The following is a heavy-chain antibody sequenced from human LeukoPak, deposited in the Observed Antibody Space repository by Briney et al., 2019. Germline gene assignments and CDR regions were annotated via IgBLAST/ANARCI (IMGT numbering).Heavy chain of an antibody. CDR2: IYYSGST. CDR3: ARGLAGYSGGDDAFDI. CDR1: GGSISSYY. V-gene: IGHV4-59*01. D-gene: IGHD6-19*01. Sequence: SETLSLTCTVSGGSISSYYWSWFRQVPGKGLEWIGYIYYSGSTNYNPSLKSRVTISVDTSKNQFSLKVNSMTAADTAVYYCARGLAGYSGGDDAFDIWGQGTMVTVSS. J-gene: IGHJ3*02.